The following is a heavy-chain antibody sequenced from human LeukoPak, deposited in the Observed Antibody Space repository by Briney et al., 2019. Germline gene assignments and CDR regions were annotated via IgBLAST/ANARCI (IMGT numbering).Heavy chain of an antibody. V-gene: IGHV4-59*01. CDR1: GGSISSYY. Sequence: PSETLSLTCTVSGGSISSYYWSWIRQPPGKGLEWIGYIYYSGSTNYNPSLKSRVTISVDTSKNQFSLKLSSVTAADTAVYYCARGRYYYGSGSTDYWGQGTLVTVSS. J-gene: IGHJ4*02. CDR2: IYYSGST. D-gene: IGHD3-10*01. CDR3: ARGRYYYGSGSTDY.